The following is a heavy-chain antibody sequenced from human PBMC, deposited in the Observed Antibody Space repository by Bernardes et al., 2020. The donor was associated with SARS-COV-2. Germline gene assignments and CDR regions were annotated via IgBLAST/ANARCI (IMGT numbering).Heavy chain of an antibody. J-gene: IGHJ4*02. CDR1: GFTFSSYW. V-gene: IGHV3-7*03. CDR3: AGDSNWYPVDY. Sequence: GGSLRLSCVASGFTFSSYWMTWVRQAPGKGLEWVANIKGDGTERNYVDSVRGRFTISRDNAHNSLYLQMDSLRAEDTDGYYCAGDSNWYPVDYWGQGTLVTVSS. CDR2: IKGDGTER. D-gene: IGHD6-13*01.